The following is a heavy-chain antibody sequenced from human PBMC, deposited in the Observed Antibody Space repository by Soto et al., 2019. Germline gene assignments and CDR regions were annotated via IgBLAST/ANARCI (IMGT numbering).Heavy chain of an antibody. J-gene: IGHJ6*02. CDR1: GYTFTSYG. CDR3: ARESLTIFGVVIYGMDV. V-gene: IGHV1-46*01. CDR2: INPSGGST. D-gene: IGHD3-3*01. Sequence: ASVKVSCKASGYTFTSYGMNWVRQAPGRGLEWMGIINPSGGSTSYAQKFQGRVTMTRDTSTSTVYMELSSLRSEDTAVYYCARESLTIFGVVIYGMDVWGQGTTVTVSS.